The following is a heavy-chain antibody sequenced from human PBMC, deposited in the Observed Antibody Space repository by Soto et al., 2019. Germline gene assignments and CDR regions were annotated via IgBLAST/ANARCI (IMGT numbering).Heavy chain of an antibody. D-gene: IGHD3-10*01. CDR1: GRSFSGYY. CDR3: ARASMVRGVISPSRDYYYYMEV. V-gene: IGHV4-34*01. J-gene: IGHJ6*03. CDR2: INHSGST. Sequence: PSETLSLTCAVDGRSFSGYYWSWIRQPPGKGLEWIGEINHSGSTNYNPSLKSRVTISVDTSKNQFSLRLSSVTAADTAVYYCARASMVRGVISPSRDYYYYMEVWGKGTTVTSP.